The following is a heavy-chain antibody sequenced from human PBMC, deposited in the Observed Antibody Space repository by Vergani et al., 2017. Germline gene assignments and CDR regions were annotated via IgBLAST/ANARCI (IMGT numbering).Heavy chain of an antibody. Sequence: QLQLQESGPGLVKPSETLSLTCTVSGGSISSYYWSWIRQPPGKGLEWVGYIYYSGSTNYNPSLKSRVTISVATSKNQFSLKLSSVTAADTAVYYCARSRGYSYGYPFYYYGMDVWGQGTTVTVSS. V-gene: IGHV4-59*01. CDR1: GGSISSYY. J-gene: IGHJ6*02. CDR3: ARSRGYSYGYPFYYYGMDV. CDR2: IYYSGST. D-gene: IGHD5-18*01.